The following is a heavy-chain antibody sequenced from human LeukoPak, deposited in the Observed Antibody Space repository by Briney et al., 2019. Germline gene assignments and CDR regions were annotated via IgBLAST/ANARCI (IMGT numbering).Heavy chain of an antibody. CDR3: ARSWFSTGPADY. CDR1: GDSINTNLYN. J-gene: IGHJ4*02. D-gene: IGHD6-13*01. CDR2: QFYSGNI. Sequence: SETLSLTCTVSGDSINTNLYNWGWIRQPPGKGLEWIGTQFYSGNIHYNPSLKSRVTMSVDTSKNQFSLKLTSVTAADTAVYYCARSWFSTGPADYWGQGTLVTVSS. V-gene: IGHV4-39*01.